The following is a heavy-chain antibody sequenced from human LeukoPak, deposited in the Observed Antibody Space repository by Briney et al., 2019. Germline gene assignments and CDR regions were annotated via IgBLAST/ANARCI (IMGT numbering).Heavy chain of an antibody. J-gene: IGHJ2*01. Sequence: SETLSLTCTVSGGSISSSSYYWGWIRQPPGKGLEWIGSIYYSGSTYYNPSLKSRVTISVDTSKNQFSLKLSSVTAADTAVYYCARDGAAAAWYFDLWGRGTLVTVSS. V-gene: IGHV4-39*07. D-gene: IGHD6-13*01. CDR3: ARDGAAAAWYFDL. CDR2: IYYSGST. CDR1: GGSISSSSYY.